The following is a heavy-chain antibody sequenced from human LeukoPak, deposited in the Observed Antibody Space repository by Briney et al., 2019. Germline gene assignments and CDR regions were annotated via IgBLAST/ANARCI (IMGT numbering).Heavy chain of an antibody. CDR2: IYTSGST. Sequence: SETLSLTCTVSGGAFSSSDYYWSWIRQPAGKGLEWIGRIYTSGSTNYNPSLKSRVTISVDTPKNQFSLKLSSVTAADTAVYYCARGGYYGSGNDFRFDPWGQGTLVTVSS. CDR1: GGAFSSSDYY. J-gene: IGHJ5*02. CDR3: ARGGYYGSGNDFRFDP. V-gene: IGHV4-61*02. D-gene: IGHD3-10*01.